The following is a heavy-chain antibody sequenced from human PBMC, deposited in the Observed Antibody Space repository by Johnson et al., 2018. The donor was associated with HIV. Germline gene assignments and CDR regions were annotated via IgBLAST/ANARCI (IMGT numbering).Heavy chain of an antibody. CDR1: GFTVSSNY. Sequence: MLLVESGGGVVQPGRSLRLSCAASGFTVSSNYMSWVRQVKGKGLEWVSVIYSGGSTYYADSVKGRFTISRDNSKNTLYLQMNSLSAEDTAVYYCARDNLRAVDIWGQGTMVTVSS. CDR2: IYSGGST. CDR3: ARDNLRAVDI. V-gene: IGHV3-66*01. D-gene: IGHD5/OR15-5a*01. J-gene: IGHJ3*02.